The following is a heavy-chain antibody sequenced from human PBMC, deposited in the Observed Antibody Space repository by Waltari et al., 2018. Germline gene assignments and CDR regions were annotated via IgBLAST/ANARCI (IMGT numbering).Heavy chain of an antibody. CDR2: ISNSGNTI. J-gene: IGHJ5*02. CDR3: TRGSRYCRDP. CDR1: GFTFADYY. D-gene: IGHD2-15*01. V-gene: IGHV3-11*01. Sequence: QLQLVESGGGWVRPGGAVRLSCAALGFTFADYYMSWIRQAPGKGLEWVSYISNSGNTIYYADSVRGRFTMSRDNAKNSLYLQMNSLRAEDTAVYYCTRGSRYCRDPWGQGTLVTVSS.